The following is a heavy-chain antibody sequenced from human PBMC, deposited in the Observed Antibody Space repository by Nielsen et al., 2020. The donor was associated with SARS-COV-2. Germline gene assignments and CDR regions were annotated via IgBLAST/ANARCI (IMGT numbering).Heavy chain of an antibody. Sequence: GGSLRLSCAASGFTFSDYYMSWIRQAPGKGLEWVSYISSSSSYTNYADSVKGRFTISRDNAKNSLYLQMNSLRAEDTAVYYCAKASTYYYDSSGYSDYWGQGTLVTVSS. V-gene: IGHV3-11*05. CDR2: ISSSSSYT. CDR1: GFTFSDYY. D-gene: IGHD3-22*01. J-gene: IGHJ4*02. CDR3: AKASTYYYDSSGYSDY.